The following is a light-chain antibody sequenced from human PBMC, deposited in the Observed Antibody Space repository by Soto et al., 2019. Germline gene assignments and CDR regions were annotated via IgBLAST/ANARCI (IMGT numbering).Light chain of an antibody. J-gene: IGLJ2*01. V-gene: IGLV2-14*01. CDR3: SSYTSSSTLVV. CDR1: SSDVGGYNY. Sequence: QSVLTQPASVSGSPGQSLTISCTGTSSDVGGYNYVSWYQQHPGKAPKLMIYDVSNRPSGVSNRFSGSKSVNTASLTISGLQAEDEADYYCSSYTSSSTLVVFGGGTKLTVL. CDR2: DVS.